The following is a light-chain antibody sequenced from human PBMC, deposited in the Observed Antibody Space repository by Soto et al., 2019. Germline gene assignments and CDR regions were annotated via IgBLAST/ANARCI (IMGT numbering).Light chain of an antibody. CDR1: QSVSNSY. CDR2: GAS. J-gene: IGKJ1*01. V-gene: IGKV3-20*01. Sequence: EIVLTQSPGTLSLSPGERATLSCRASQSVSNSYIAWYQRKPGQAPRLLIYGASSRATGIPDRFSGCGSGTDFTLTISRLEPEDFAVYYCQQYGSSPWTFGQGTKVEIK. CDR3: QQYGSSPWT.